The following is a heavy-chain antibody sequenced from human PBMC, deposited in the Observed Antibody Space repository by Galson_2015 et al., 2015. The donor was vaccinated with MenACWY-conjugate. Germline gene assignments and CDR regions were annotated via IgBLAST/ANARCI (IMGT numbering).Heavy chain of an antibody. CDR1: GYTFTDYY. CDR2: VDPEDHKT. D-gene: IGHD1-1*01. CDR3: VSDRGVPATLERGDWFAP. Sequence: VKVSCKVSGYTFTDYYIHWVQQAPGKGLEWMGLVDPEDHKTIYAEKFQGRITITADTSTDTTYMQLHSLRSEDTAVYYCVSDRGVPATLERGDWFAPWGQGTLVTVSS. J-gene: IGHJ5*02. V-gene: IGHV1-69-2*01.